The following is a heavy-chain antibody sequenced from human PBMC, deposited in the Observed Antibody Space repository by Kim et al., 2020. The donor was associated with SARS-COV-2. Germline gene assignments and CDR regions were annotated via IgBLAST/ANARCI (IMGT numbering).Heavy chain of an antibody. Sequence: ASVKVSCKASGYTFTSYGISWVRQAPGQGLEWMGWISAYNGNTNYAQKLQGRVTMTTDTSTSTAYMELRSLRSDDTAVYYCAIEGLVVVAPGAFDIWGQGTMVTVSS. CDR1: GYTFTSYG. CDR3: AIEGLVVVAPGAFDI. J-gene: IGHJ3*02. D-gene: IGHD2-15*01. CDR2: ISAYNGNT. V-gene: IGHV1-18*01.